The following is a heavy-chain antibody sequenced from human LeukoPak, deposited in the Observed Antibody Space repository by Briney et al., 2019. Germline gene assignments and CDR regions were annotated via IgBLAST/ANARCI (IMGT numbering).Heavy chain of an antibody. Sequence: QAGGSLRLSCAASGFTVSSNYMSWVRQAPGKGLEWVSVIYSGGSTYYADSVKGRFTISRDNSKNTLYLQMNSLRAEDTAVYYCAKDRISMIVVALDYWGQGTLVTVSS. CDR2: IYSGGST. D-gene: IGHD3-22*01. CDR1: GFTVSSNY. CDR3: AKDRISMIVVALDY. V-gene: IGHV3-66*01. J-gene: IGHJ4*02.